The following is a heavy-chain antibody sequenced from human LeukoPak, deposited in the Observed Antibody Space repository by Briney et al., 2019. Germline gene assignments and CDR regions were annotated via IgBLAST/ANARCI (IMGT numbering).Heavy chain of an antibody. Sequence: APVKVSCKASGYTFTGYYMHWVRQAPGQGLEWMGWINPNSGGTNYAQKFQGRVTMTRDTSISTAYMELSRLRSDDTAVYYCASLPLRYCSSTSCLGATNWFDPWGQGTLVTVSS. V-gene: IGHV1-2*02. CDR1: GYTFTGYY. D-gene: IGHD2-2*01. CDR2: INPNSGGT. CDR3: ASLPLRYCSSTSCLGATNWFDP. J-gene: IGHJ5*02.